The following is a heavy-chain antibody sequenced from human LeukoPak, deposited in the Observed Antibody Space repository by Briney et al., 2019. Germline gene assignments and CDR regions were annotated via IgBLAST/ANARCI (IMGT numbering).Heavy chain of an antibody. CDR3: ARDNGYTVGAFDI. CDR1: GGSISSSSYY. CDR2: IYYSGST. D-gene: IGHD1-1*01. J-gene: IGHJ3*02. Sequence: PSETLSLTCTVSGGSISSSSYYWGWIRQPPGKGLEWIGSIYYSGSTYYNPSLKSRVTISVDTSKNQFSLKLSSVTAADTAVYYCARDNGYTVGAFDIGGQGTMVTVSS. V-gene: IGHV4-39*07.